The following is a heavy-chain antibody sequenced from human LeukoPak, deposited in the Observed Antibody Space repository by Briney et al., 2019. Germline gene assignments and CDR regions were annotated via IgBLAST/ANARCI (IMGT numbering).Heavy chain of an antibody. D-gene: IGHD3-10*01. CDR2: MNPNSGNT. CDR3: ARDLGDYGSGSYPSY. J-gene: IGHJ4*02. CDR1: GYTFTSYD. Sequence: ASVKVSCKASGYTFTSYDINWVRQATGQGLEWMGWMNPNSGNTGYAQKFQGRVTMTTDTSTSTAYMELRSLRSDDTAVYYCARDLGDYGSGSYPSYWGQGTLVTVSP. V-gene: IGHV1-8*01.